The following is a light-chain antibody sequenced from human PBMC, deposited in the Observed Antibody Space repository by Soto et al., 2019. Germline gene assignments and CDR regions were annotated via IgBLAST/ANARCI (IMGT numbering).Light chain of an antibody. CDR2: AAS. CDR1: QGIRND. J-gene: IGKJ1*01. V-gene: IGKV1-6*01. CDR3: QQSFASLRT. Sequence: AIQMTQSPSSLSASVGDRVTITCRASQGIRNDLGWYQQKPGKAPKLLIYAASSLQSGVPSRFSGSGSGTDFTLTISSLQSEDFATYYCQQSFASLRTFGQGTTVEI.